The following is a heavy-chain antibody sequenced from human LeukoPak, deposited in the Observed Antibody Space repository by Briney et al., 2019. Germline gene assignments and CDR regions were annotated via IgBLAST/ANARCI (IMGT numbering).Heavy chain of an antibody. J-gene: IGHJ4*02. Sequence: ASVKVSCKASGYTFTGYYMHWVRQAPGQGLEWMGWINPNSGGTNYAQKFQGRVTMTRDTSISTAYMELSRLRSDDTAVYYCARARTREYSSSPSDYWGQGTLVTVSS. CDR2: INPNSGGT. CDR1: GYTFTGYY. CDR3: ARARTREYSSSPSDY. V-gene: IGHV1-2*02. D-gene: IGHD6-6*01.